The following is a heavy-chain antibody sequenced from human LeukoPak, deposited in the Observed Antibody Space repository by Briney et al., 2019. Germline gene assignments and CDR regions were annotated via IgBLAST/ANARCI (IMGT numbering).Heavy chain of an antibody. V-gene: IGHV4-39*01. CDR2: INYSGST. Sequence: PSETLSLTCTVSGGSISSSSYYWGWIRQPPGKGLEWIGSINYSGSTYYNPSLKSRVTISVDTSKNQFSLKLSSVTAADTAVYYCARWTSRWGRAYYFDYWGQGTLVTVSS. CDR3: ARWTSRWGRAYYFDY. CDR1: GGSISSSSYY. J-gene: IGHJ4*02. D-gene: IGHD6-13*01.